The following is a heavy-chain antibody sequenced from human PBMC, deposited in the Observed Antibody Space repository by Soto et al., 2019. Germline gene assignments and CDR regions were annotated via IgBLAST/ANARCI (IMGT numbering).Heavy chain of an antibody. Sequence: QVQLVESGGGGVHPGRSLRLSCAASGFTFSSYGMHWVRQAPGKGLEWVAVISYDGINKYYADSVKGRFTISRDNSKNTLYLQMNSLRAEDTAVYYCAKSVYNWNDGFFDYWGQGTLGTVSS. CDR2: ISYDGINK. CDR3: AKSVYNWNDGFFDY. V-gene: IGHV3-30*18. CDR1: GFTFSSYG. D-gene: IGHD1-1*01. J-gene: IGHJ4*02.